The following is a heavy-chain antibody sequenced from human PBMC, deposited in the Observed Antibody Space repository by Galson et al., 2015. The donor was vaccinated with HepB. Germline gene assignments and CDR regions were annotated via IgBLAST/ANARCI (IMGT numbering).Heavy chain of an antibody. CDR3: ARVYGDYTFDY. CDR1: GFTFSDYH. J-gene: IGHJ4*02. CDR2: ISSRSSYI. Sequence: SLRLSCAASGFTFSDYHMGWIRQAPGKGLQWISYISSRSSYIGYADSVKGRFTISRDNAKNSLYVQMNSLRAEDTAMYYCARVYGDYTFDYWGQGTLVTVPS. D-gene: IGHD4-17*01. V-gene: IGHV3-11*05.